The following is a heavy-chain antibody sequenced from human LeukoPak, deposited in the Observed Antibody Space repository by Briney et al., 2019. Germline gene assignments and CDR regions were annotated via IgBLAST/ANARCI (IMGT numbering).Heavy chain of an antibody. CDR2: TYYRSKWYN. D-gene: IGHD5-12*01. J-gene: IGHJ4*02. Sequence: SRTLSLTCAISGDSVSSNSAAWNWIRQSPSRGLEWLGRTYYRSKWYNDYAVSVKSRISINPDTSKNQFSLQLNSVTPEDTAVYYCARGGWLRRIPYYFDYWGQGTLVTVSS. CDR3: ARGGWLRRIPYYFDY. CDR1: GDSVSSNSAA. V-gene: IGHV6-1*01.